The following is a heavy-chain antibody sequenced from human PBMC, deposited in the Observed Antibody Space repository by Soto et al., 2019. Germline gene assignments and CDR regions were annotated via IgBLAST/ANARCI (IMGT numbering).Heavy chain of an antibody. CDR2: ISGTASRT. J-gene: IGHJ4*02. CDR1: GFTPTTTP. D-gene: IGHD3-9*01. Sequence: EVQLLESGGGLVLPGGSLRLSCAGSGFTPTTTPLSWVRQPPGKGLEWVTTISGTASRTYYVDSVKGRFFISRDNSKNTVTLQINNLTLDDTAVYYCATSFRYLDNWGQGTRVTVSS. CDR3: ATSFRYLDN. V-gene: IGHV3-23*01.